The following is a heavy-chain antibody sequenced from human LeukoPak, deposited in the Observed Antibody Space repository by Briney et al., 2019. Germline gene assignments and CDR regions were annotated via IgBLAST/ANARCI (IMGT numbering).Heavy chain of an antibody. CDR2: TYYSGSA. Sequence: PSETLSLTCTVSGGSISKYYWSWVRQPPGKGLEWIGYTYYSGSANYNPSLKSRVTISVDTSKNQFSLKLSSVTAADTAVYYCARHSGSGTWYYYYGMDVWGQGTTVTVSS. V-gene: IGHV4-59*08. CDR1: GGSISKYY. CDR3: ARHSGSGTWYYYYGMDV. J-gene: IGHJ6*02. D-gene: IGHD6-13*01.